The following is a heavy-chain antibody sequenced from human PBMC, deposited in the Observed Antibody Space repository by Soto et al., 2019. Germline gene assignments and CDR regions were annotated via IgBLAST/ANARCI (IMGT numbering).Heavy chain of an antibody. D-gene: IGHD1-26*01. V-gene: IGHV1-46*01. CDR3: ARDSGQGSFMRDWFDP. CDR1: GYIFIDYY. Sequence: QVQLVQSGAEVKKPGASVKVSCKASGYIFIDYYIHWVRQAPGQGLEWMGIINPASGSTSYSQKFQGRVTMIRDTSTSTVYMELRSLRSEDTAVFYCARDSGQGSFMRDWFDPWGQGTLVTVSS. J-gene: IGHJ5*02. CDR2: INPASGST.